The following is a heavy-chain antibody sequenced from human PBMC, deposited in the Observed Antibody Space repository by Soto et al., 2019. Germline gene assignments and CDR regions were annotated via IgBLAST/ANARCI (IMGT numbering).Heavy chain of an antibody. CDR2: ISYDGSNK. J-gene: IGHJ4*02. V-gene: IGHV3-30-3*01. CDR3: ARAPTTVTTAYYFDY. CDR1: GFTFSSYA. D-gene: IGHD4-17*01. Sequence: QVQLVESGGGVVQPGRSLRLSCAASGFTFSSYAMHWVRQAPGKGLEWVAVISYDGSNKYYADSVKGRFTISRDNSKNTRYRQMNSLRAEDTAVYYCARAPTTVTTAYYFDYWGQGTLVTVSS.